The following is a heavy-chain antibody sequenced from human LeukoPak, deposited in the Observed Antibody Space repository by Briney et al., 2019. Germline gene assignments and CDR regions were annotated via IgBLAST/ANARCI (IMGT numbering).Heavy chain of an antibody. D-gene: IGHD3-22*01. CDR3: AREGANYYDSSGYSDY. Sequence: GSLRRSRVTSGVTFWSTWVHRVRQGSGEGVGWVSRFNSDGGSTSYADSVKGRFTISRDNAKNTLYLQMNSLRAEDTAVYYCAREGANYYDSSGYSDYWGQGTLVTVSS. CDR1: GVTFWSTW. J-gene: IGHJ4*02. CDR2: FNSDGGST. V-gene: IGHV3-74*01.